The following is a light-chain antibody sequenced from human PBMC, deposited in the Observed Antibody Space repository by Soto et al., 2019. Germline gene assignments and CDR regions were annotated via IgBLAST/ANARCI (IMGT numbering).Light chain of an antibody. CDR3: QQYGSSRT. V-gene: IGKV3-20*01. CDR1: QSVSSSY. CDR2: GAS. Sequence: EIVLTQSPGTLSLSPGERATLSCRASQSVSSSYLAWYQQKPGQAPRLLIYGASSRATGIPDRFSGSGSGTDFTLTISRLEPEDFAVDYCQQYGSSRTFGQGTQVEIK. J-gene: IGKJ1*01.